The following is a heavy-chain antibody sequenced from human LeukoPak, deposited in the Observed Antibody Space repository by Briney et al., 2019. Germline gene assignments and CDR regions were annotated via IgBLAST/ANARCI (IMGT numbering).Heavy chain of an antibody. J-gene: IGHJ6*03. D-gene: IGHD1-20*01. V-gene: IGHV1-8*02. CDR2: MNPNSGNT. Sequence: ASVKVSCKASGYTFTGYYIHWVRQAPGQGLEWMGWMNPNSGNTGYAQKFQGRVTMTRNTSISTAYMELSSLRSEDTAVYYCARYNWNDPSPLYYYYYMDVWGKGTTVTISS. CDR3: ARYNWNDPSPLYYYYYMDV. CDR1: GYTFTGYY.